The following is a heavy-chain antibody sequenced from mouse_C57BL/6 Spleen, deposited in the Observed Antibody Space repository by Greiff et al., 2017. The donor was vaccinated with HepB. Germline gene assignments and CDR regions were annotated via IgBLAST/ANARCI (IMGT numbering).Heavy chain of an antibody. J-gene: IGHJ2*01. Sequence: VQLQQSGTVLARPGASVKMSCKASGYTFTSYWMHWVRQRPGQGLEWIVAIYPGNSDTSYNQKFKGRAKLTAVTSASTAYMELSSLTNEDAAVFYCTPIYDDDDGCFDDWGQGTTLTVSS. V-gene: IGHV1-5*01. CDR3: TPIYDDDDGCFDD. CDR1: GYTFTSYW. CDR2: IYPGNSDT. D-gene: IGHD2-4*01.